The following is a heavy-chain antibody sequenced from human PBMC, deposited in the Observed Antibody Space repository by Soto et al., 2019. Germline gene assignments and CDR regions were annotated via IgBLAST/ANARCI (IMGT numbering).Heavy chain of an antibody. V-gene: IGHV1-18*01. CDR3: ARAGSTVAATRYFQH. J-gene: IGHJ1*01. D-gene: IGHD6-19*01. Sequence: ASVKLSCKASGYAFTTYGITWVRQATGQGLEWMGWISAYNGNTNYAQKLQGRVTMTTDTFTSTAYMELRSLRSDDTAVYYCARAGSTVAATRYFQHWGRGTLVTVSS. CDR2: ISAYNGNT. CDR1: GYAFTTYG.